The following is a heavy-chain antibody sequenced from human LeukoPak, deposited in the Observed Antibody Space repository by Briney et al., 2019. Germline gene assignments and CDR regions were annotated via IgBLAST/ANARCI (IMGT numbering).Heavy chain of an antibody. D-gene: IGHD3-22*01. Sequence: GGSLRLSCAASGFTFSNAWMSWVRQAPGKGLEWVSTISGSGGSTYYADSVKGRFTISRDNSKNTLYLQMNSLRAEDTAVYYCAKDMYYDSSGPVFVYWGQGTLVTVSS. J-gene: IGHJ4*02. CDR3: AKDMYYDSSGPVFVY. V-gene: IGHV3-23*01. CDR2: ISGSGGST. CDR1: GFTFSNAW.